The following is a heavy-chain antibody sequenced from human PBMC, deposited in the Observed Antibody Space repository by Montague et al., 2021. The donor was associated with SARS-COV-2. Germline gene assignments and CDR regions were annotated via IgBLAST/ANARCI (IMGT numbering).Heavy chain of an antibody. D-gene: IGHD6-19*01. Sequence: SETLSLTCTVSGGSISRYYWGWIRQPPGKGLEWMGYHYNSGTTXPXPTXXXRIAMSVDTSENQFSLKLFSVTAADTAVYYCARVVVDASGWYHLDYWGQGALVTVS. CDR1: GGSISRYY. CDR3: ARVVVDASGWYHLDY. V-gene: IGHV4-59*12. CDR2: HYNSGTT. J-gene: IGHJ4*02.